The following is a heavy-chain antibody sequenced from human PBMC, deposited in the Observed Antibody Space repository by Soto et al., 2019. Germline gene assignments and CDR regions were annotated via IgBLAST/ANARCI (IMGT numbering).Heavy chain of an antibody. CDR1: GFTFIGYA. CDR3: AKLPGFSYNSRLNFDY. J-gene: IGHJ4*02. Sequence: EVQLLESGGGLIQPGGSLRLSCAASGFTFIGYAMTWVRPPRGRGPGWVATITGSGAYEKYEDSVKGPFTISRDNSKSTLFLQMVNLAVDDTAVYFCAKLPGFSYNSRLNFDYWGQGSLVSVSS. CDR2: ITGSGAYE. D-gene: IGHD5-18*01. V-gene: IGHV3-23*01.